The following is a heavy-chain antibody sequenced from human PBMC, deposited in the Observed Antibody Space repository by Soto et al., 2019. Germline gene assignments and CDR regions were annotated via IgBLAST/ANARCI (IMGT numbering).Heavy chain of an antibody. CDR3: TKDEAGSPFRY. CDR1: GGSMKTTNW. Sequence: VQLRESGPGQVKTSGTLSLTCAVSGGSMKTTNWWSWVRQPPAKGLEWIGEVFHSGITRYNPSLKRRATVSVDTSKNQFCLNLASVTAADTAVYYCTKDEAGSPFRYWGQGALVTVSS. D-gene: IGHD3-10*01. CDR2: VFHSGIT. V-gene: IGHV4-4*02. J-gene: IGHJ4*02.